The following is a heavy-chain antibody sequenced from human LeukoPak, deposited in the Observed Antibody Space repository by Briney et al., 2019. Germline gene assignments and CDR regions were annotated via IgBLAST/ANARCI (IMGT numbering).Heavy chain of an antibody. CDR1: GGSISSYY. J-gene: IGHJ3*02. Sequence: SETLYLTCTVSGGSISSYYWSWIRQPPGKGLEWIGYIYYSGSTNYNPSLKSRVTISVDTSKNQFSLKLSSVTAADTAVYYCARDLSDPYYYDSSGYLPYAFDIWGQGTMVTVSS. D-gene: IGHD3-22*01. CDR2: IYYSGST. CDR3: ARDLSDPYYYDSSGYLPYAFDI. V-gene: IGHV4-59*01.